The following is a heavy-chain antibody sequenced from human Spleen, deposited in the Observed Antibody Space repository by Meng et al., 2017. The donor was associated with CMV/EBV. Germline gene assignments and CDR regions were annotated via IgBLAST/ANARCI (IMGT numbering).Heavy chain of an antibody. D-gene: IGHD4/OR15-4a*01. Sequence: AVSGGSCSSSNWWSCVRQPPGKGLEWIGEIYHTDRTNYNPSLKSRVTVSLDKSKNQFSLRLSSVTAADTAVYYCARAEDYGGHYFDYWGQGTLVTVSS. CDR2: IYHTDRT. V-gene: IGHV4-4*02. J-gene: IGHJ4*02. CDR3: ARAEDYGGHYFDY. CDR1: GGSCSSSNW.